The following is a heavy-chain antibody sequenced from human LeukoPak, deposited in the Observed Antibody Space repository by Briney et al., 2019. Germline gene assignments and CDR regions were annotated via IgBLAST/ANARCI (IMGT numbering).Heavy chain of an antibody. Sequence: GGSLRLSCAASGFTFSSYSMNWVRQAPGKGLEWVSSISSSSSYIYYADSVKGRFTISRDNAKNSLYLQMNSLGAEDTAVYYCARDTPPVVPAAIFAYYYGMDVWGQGTTVTVSS. CDR3: ARDTPPVVPAAIFAYYYGMDV. D-gene: IGHD2-2*01. J-gene: IGHJ6*02. V-gene: IGHV3-21*01. CDR1: GFTFSSYS. CDR2: ISSSSSYI.